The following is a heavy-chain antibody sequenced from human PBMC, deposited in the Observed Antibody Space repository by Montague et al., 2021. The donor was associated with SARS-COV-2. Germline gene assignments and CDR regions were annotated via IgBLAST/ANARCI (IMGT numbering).Heavy chain of an antibody. J-gene: IGHJ4*02. Sequence: VKPTQTLTLTCTFSGFSLSTGGVGVGWIRQPPGKALEWLALIYWDDDKRYSPSLRSRLTITKDTSKNQVVLTTTNMDPVDTATYYCAHRRPGSGSYYFDYWGQGTLVTVSS. D-gene: IGHD3-10*01. CDR1: GFSLSTGGVG. CDR2: IYWDDDK. CDR3: AHRRPGSGSYYFDY. V-gene: IGHV2-5*02.